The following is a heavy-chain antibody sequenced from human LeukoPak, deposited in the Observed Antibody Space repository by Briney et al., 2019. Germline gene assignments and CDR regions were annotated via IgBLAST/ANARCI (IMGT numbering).Heavy chain of an antibody. J-gene: IGHJ6*02. CDR2: MNPNSGNT. Sequence: ASVKVSCKASGHTFTSYDINWVRQATGQGLAWMGWMNPNSGNTGYAQKFQGRVTMTRNTSISTAYMELSSLRSEDTAVYYCASGMVRKWNMDVWGQGTTVTVSS. D-gene: IGHD3-10*01. V-gene: IGHV1-8*01. CDR3: ASGMVRKWNMDV. CDR1: GHTFTSYD.